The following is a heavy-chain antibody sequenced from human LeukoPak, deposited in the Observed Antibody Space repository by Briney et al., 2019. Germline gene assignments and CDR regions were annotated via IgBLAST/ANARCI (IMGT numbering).Heavy chain of an antibody. V-gene: IGHV3-23*01. D-gene: IGHD6-19*01. CDR3: AKGYISGWYYFDY. CDR1: GFTFSTYA. CDR2: ISGSGGNT. J-gene: IGHJ4*02. Sequence: PGGSLRLSCVASGFTFSTYAVSWVRQAPGKGLEWVSTISGSGGNTYYADSVKGRFTISRDNSENTLYLQMNSLRADDTAVYYCAKGYISGWYYFDYWGQGTPVTVSS.